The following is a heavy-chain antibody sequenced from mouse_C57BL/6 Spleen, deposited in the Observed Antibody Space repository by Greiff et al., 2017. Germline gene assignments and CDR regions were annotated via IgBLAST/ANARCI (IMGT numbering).Heavy chain of an antibody. CDR1: GYTFTDYN. CDR2: INPNNGGT. CDR3: ARARGSYYAMDY. J-gene: IGHJ4*01. Sequence: DVQLQVSGPELVKPGASVKIPCKASGYTFTDYNMDWVKQSHGKSLEWIGDINPNNGGTIYNQKFKGKATLTVDKSSSTAYMELRSLTSEDTAVYYCARARGSYYAMDYWGQGTSDTVSS. V-gene: IGHV1-18*01.